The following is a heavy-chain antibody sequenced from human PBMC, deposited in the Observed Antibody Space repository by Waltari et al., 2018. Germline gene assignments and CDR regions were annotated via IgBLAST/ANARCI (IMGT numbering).Heavy chain of an antibody. CDR1: GGSFSGYY. CDR2: INHSGST. V-gene: IGHV4-34*01. D-gene: IGHD3-22*01. Sequence: QVQLQQWGAGLLKPSETLSLTCAVYGGSFSGYYWSWIRQPPGKGLEWIGEINHSGSTNYNPSLKSRVTISVDTSKNQFSLKLSSVTAADTAVYYCARAGRNSSGYITDYWGQGTLVTVSS. CDR3: ARAGRNSSGYITDY. J-gene: IGHJ4*02.